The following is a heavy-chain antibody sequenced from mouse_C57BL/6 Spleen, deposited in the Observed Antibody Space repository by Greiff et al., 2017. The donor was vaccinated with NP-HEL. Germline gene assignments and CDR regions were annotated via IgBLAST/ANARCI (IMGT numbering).Heavy chain of an antibody. CDR3: ARSPLYYYGSSYLFYAMDY. D-gene: IGHD1-1*01. V-gene: IGHV1-9*01. CDR1: GYTFTGYW. CDR2: ILPGSGST. Sequence: QVQLQQSGAELMKPGASVKLSCKATGYTFTGYWIEWVKQRPGHGLEWIGEILPGSGSTNYNEKFKGKATFTADTSSNTAYMQLSSLTTEDSAIYYCARSPLYYYGSSYLFYAMDYWGQGTSVTVSS. J-gene: IGHJ4*01.